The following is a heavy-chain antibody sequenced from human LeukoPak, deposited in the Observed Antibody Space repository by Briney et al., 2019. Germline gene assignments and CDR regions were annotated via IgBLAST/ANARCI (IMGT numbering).Heavy chain of an antibody. CDR3: ARVIGSYFDY. D-gene: IGHD1-26*01. V-gene: IGHV4-61*01. Sequence: KTSETLSLTCNVSGASVSSGSYYWSWIRQPPGKGLEWIGDIYDSGNTKYNPSLKSRVTISVDTSKNQFSLNLSSVTAADSAVYYCARVIGSYFDYWGQGTLVTVSS. CDR1: GASVSSGSYY. J-gene: IGHJ4*02. CDR2: IYDSGNT.